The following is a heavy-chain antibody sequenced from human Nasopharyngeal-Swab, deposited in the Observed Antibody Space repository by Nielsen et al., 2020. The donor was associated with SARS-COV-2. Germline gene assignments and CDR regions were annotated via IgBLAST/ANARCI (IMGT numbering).Heavy chain of an antibody. J-gene: IGHJ6*03. CDR3: ARDFAEGNYDFWSGYSHYYYYYMDV. CDR2: INPSGGST. Sequence: ASVKVSCKASGYTFTSYYMRWVRQAPGQGLEWMGIINPSGGSTSYAQKFQGRVTMTRDTSTSTVYMELSSLRSEDTAVYYCARDFAEGNYDFWSGYSHYYYYYMDVWGKGTTVTVSS. V-gene: IGHV1-46*01. CDR1: GYTFTSYY. D-gene: IGHD3-3*01.